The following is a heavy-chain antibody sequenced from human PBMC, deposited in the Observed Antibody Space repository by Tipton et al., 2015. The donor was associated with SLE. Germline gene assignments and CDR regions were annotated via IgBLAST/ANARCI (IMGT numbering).Heavy chain of an antibody. Sequence: TLSLTCTVSAGSISSSNYYWGWVRQPPGKGLEWIGSIYYSGSTYYNPSLKSRVTISVDTSKNQFSLKVSSVTAADTAVYYCARERVVVPAALIYYYYMDVWGKGTTVTVSS. J-gene: IGHJ6*03. V-gene: IGHV4-39*07. CDR1: AGSISSSNYY. CDR2: IYYSGST. D-gene: IGHD2-2*01. CDR3: ARERVVVPAALIYYYYMDV.